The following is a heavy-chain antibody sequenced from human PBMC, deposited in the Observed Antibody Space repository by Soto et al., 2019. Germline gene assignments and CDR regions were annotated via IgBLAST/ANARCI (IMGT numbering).Heavy chain of an antibody. CDR1: GFTFSSYG. CDR2: ISYDGSNK. CDR3: AKDVGGGKGYCSGGSCYGGDYFDY. J-gene: IGHJ4*02. D-gene: IGHD2-15*01. V-gene: IGHV3-30*18. Sequence: QVQLVESGGGVVQPGRSLRLSCAASGFTFSSYGMHWVRQAPGKGPEWVAVISYDGSNKYYADSVKGRFTISRDNSKNTLYLQMNSLRAEDTAVYYCAKDVGGGKGYCSGGSCYGGDYFDYWGQGTLVTVSS.